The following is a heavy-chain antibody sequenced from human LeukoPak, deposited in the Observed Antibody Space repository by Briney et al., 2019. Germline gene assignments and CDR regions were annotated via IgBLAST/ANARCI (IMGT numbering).Heavy chain of an antibody. CDR3: VIHTPDYGGNTRALYSDY. V-gene: IGHV4-39*01. D-gene: IGHD4-23*01. CDR2: IYYSGST. Sequence: KPSETLSLTCTVSGGSISSSSYYWGWIRQPPGKGLEWIGSIYYSGSTYYNRSLKSRVTISVDTSRNQFSLKLSSVTAADTAVYYCVIHTPDYGGNTRALYSDYWGQGTLVTVSS. J-gene: IGHJ4*02. CDR1: GGSISSSSYY.